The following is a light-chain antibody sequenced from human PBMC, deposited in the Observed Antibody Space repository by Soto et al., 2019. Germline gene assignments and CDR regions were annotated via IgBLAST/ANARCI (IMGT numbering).Light chain of an antibody. V-gene: IGKV1-5*01. J-gene: IGKJ4*01. Sequence: DIQMTQSPSTQSASVGVRVTITCRASQSISSWLAWYQQKPGKAPKLLIYDASSLQRGVPSRFSGRGSRTYFTLTISGLQVEDSATYYCLQEYRYPLTFGGGTKVDIK. CDR1: QSISSW. CDR3: LQEYRYPLT. CDR2: DAS.